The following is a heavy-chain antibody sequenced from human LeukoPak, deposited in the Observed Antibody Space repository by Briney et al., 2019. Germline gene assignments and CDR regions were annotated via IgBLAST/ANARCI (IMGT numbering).Heavy chain of an antibody. D-gene: IGHD6-13*01. Sequence: PGGSLRLSCAASGFTFSDYYMSWIRQAPGKGLEWVSYISTSSSYTDYADSVKGRFTISRDNAKNSLYLQMNSLRAEDTAVYYCARTYSTSFSDYWGQGTLVTVSS. CDR3: ARTYSTSFSDY. CDR1: GFTFSDYY. V-gene: IGHV3-11*03. CDR2: ISTSSSYT. J-gene: IGHJ4*02.